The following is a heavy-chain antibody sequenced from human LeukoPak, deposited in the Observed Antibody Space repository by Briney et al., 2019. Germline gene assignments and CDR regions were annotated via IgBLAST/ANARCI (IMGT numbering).Heavy chain of an antibody. CDR3: ARGGSSGNDFSSCGM. J-gene: IGHJ3*02. V-gene: IGHV3-53*04. D-gene: IGHD5-12*01. CDR1: GFSASSYF. Sequence: PGGSPRDSRAASGFSASSYFVSWVRQAPGKGLEWVSVIHSGGSTLYADSVKGRFTISRHNSKNTLYLQVNSLRAEDTAVYFCARGGSSGNDFSSCGMWGQRTMVTVSS. CDR2: IHSGGST.